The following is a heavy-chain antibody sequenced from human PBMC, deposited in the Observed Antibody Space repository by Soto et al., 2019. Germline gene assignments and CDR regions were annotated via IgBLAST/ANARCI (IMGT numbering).Heavy chain of an antibody. CDR1: GGSISSGGYS. CDR3: ARTRIKRIPGGMDV. Sequence: PSETLSLTCAVSGGSISSGGYSWSWIRQPPGKGLEWIGYIYHSGSTYYNPSLKSRVTISVDRSKNQFSLKLSSVTAADTAVYYCARTRIKRIPGGMDVWGQGTTVTVSS. J-gene: IGHJ6*02. D-gene: IGHD2-15*01. V-gene: IGHV4-30-2*01. CDR2: IYHSGST.